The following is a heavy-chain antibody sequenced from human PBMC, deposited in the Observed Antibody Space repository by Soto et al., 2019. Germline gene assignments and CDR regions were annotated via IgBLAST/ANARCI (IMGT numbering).Heavy chain of an antibody. Sequence: SETLSLTCAVNGGSFNDYYWSWIRQPPGKGLEWIGEINHSGNTNYNPSLKSRVTISVDTSKNQFSLKLTSVTAADTAVYYCARGLRAYYDNSGYPYVTTTCFNYWGNGALVTVSS. CDR3: ARGLRAYYDNSGYPYVTTTCFNY. D-gene: IGHD3-22*01. V-gene: IGHV4-34*01. J-gene: IGHJ4*01. CDR1: GGSFNDYY. CDR2: INHSGNT.